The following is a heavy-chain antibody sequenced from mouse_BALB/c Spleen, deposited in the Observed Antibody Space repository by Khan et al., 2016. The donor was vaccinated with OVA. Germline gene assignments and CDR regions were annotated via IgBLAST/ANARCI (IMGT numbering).Heavy chain of an antibody. D-gene: IGHD1-1*01. CDR1: GYNITNYC. Sequence: DLVKPGALVKLSCQASGYNITNYCINWIKQRPEQGLEWIGRIAPGSGSANYTPMFKVKATLTVDTSSSTAYIQLSSLSSDDSAVYFCARENYYGRTSYAMDYWGQGASVTVSS. V-gene: IGHV1S41*01. CDR3: ARENYYGRTSYAMDY. J-gene: IGHJ4*01. CDR2: IAPGSGSA.